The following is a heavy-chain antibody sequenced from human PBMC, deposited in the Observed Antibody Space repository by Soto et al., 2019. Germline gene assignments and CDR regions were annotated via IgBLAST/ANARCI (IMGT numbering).Heavy chain of an antibody. CDR1: GFTFSSYG. CDR2: IWYDGSNK. V-gene: IGHV3-33*01. CDR3: ARDPAAAGTGQFDY. Sequence: PGGSLRLSCAASGFTFSSYGMHWVRQAPGKGLEWVAVIWYDGSNKYYADSVKGRFTISRDNSKNTLYLQMNSLRAEDTAVYYCARDPAAAGTGQFDYWGQGTLVTVSS. D-gene: IGHD6-13*01. J-gene: IGHJ4*02.